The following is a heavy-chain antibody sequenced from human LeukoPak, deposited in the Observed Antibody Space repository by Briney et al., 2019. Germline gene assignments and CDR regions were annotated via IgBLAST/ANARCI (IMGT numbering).Heavy chain of an antibody. J-gene: IGHJ4*02. CDR3: AKDTPESIAAAESPSDY. CDR1: GFTFSSYG. V-gene: IGHV3-33*06. Sequence: HPGRSLRLSCAASGFTFSSYGMHWVRQAPGKGLEWVAVIWYDGSNKYYADSVKGRFTISRDNSKNTLYLQMNSLRAEDTAVYYCAKDTPESIAAAESPSDYWGQGTLVTVSS. CDR2: IWYDGSNK. D-gene: IGHD6-13*01.